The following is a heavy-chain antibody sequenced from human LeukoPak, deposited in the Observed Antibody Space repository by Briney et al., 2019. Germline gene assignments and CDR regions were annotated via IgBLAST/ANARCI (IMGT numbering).Heavy chain of an antibody. D-gene: IGHD2-15*01. V-gene: IGHV4-59*12. Sequence: SETLSLTCTVSGGSISSYYWSWIRQPPGKGLEWIGYIYYSGSTIYNPSLKSRVTISVDTSKNQFSLKLSSVTAADTAVYYCARGVRYCSGGSCYSGYYYYMDVWGKGTTVTVSS. CDR3: ARGVRYCSGGSCYSGYYYYMDV. CDR2: IYYSGST. J-gene: IGHJ6*03. CDR1: GGSISSYY.